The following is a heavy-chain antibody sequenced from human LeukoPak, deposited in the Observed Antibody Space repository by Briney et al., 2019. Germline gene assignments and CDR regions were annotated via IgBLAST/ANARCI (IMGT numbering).Heavy chain of an antibody. CDR3: ARDRSIAVAASDAFDI. CDR2: IIPIFGTA. Sequence: SVKVSCKASGYTFTGYYMHWVRQAPGQGLEWMGGIIPIFGTANYAQKFQGRVTITADKSTSTAYMELSSLRSEDTAVYYCARDRSIAVAASDAFDIWGQGTMVTVSS. V-gene: IGHV1-69*06. J-gene: IGHJ3*02. D-gene: IGHD6-19*01. CDR1: GYTFTGYY.